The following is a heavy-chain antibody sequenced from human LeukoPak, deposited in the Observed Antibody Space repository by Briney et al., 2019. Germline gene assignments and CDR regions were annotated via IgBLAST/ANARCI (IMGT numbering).Heavy chain of an antibody. CDR1: GFTVSSDY. Sequence: GGSLRLSCAASGFTVSSDYMSWVRQAPGKGLEWVSVIYSGGSTYYADSVKGRFTTSRDNSKNTLYLQMNSLRAEDTAVYYCARDPRSSGWYYYYYYGMDVWGKGTTVTVSS. CDR2: IYSGGST. CDR3: ARDPRSSGWYYYYYYGMDV. V-gene: IGHV3-53*05. D-gene: IGHD6-19*01. J-gene: IGHJ6*04.